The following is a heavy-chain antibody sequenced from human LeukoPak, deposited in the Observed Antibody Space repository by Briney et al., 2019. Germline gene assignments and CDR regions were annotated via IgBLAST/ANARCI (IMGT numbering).Heavy chain of an antibody. Sequence: SETLSLTCTVSGGSISTYYGNWIRQAPGKGLEWIGYIYYSGSTNYNPSLKSRVTMSLDKSKNQFSLQLNSVTATDTAVYYCATYYESSGYRLDYWGQGTLVTVSS. V-gene: IGHV4-59*12. J-gene: IGHJ4*02. D-gene: IGHD3-22*01. CDR3: ATYYESSGYRLDY. CDR2: IYYSGST. CDR1: GGSISTYY.